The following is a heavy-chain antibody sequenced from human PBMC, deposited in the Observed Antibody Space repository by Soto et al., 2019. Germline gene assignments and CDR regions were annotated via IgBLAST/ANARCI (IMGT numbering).Heavy chain of an antibody. CDR1: GGSFSGYY. CDR2: INHSGST. Sequence: PSETLSLTCAVYGGSFSGYYWSWIRQPPGKGLEWIGEINHSGSTNYNPSLKSRVTISVDTSKNQFSLKLSSVTAADTAVYYCARAPPRAMVRVWFDPWGQGTLVTVSS. CDR3: ARAPPRAMVRVWFDP. V-gene: IGHV4-34*01. J-gene: IGHJ5*02. D-gene: IGHD3-10*01.